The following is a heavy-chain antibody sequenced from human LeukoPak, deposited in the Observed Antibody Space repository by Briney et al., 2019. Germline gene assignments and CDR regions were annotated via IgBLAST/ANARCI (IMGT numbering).Heavy chain of an antibody. D-gene: IGHD1-26*01. J-gene: IGHJ4*02. V-gene: IGHV3-7*01. CDR1: GFTFSRYW. Sequence: GGSLRLSCVSSGFTFSRYWMSWVRQAPGKGLEWVANIKEDGSEKNYVDSVKGRFTISRDNAKNSLYLQMNSLRAEDTAVYYCARDPDSGSYYFDYWGQGTLVTVSS. CDR2: IKEDGSEK. CDR3: ARDPDSGSYYFDY.